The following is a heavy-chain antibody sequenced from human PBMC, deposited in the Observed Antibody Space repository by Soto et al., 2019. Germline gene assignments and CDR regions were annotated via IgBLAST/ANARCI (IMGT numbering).Heavy chain of an antibody. J-gene: IGHJ4*02. CDR2: IFWDDDA. V-gene: IGHV2-5*02. CDR3: THTSGHSSTGADN. CDR1: GFSLSTNGVA. D-gene: IGHD6-19*01. Sequence: QITLRESGPALVKPTQTLTLTCTFSGFSLSTNGVAVGWIRQPPGKALEWLALIFWDDDARYSPSLKSRLTIIKDTSKNQVVLIITNMDPVDTGTYYCTHTSGHSSTGADNWGQGTQVTVSS.